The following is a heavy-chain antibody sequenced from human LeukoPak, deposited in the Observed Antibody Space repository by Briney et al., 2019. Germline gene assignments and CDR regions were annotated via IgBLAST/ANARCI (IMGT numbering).Heavy chain of an antibody. J-gene: IGHJ4*02. CDR2: INSDGSST. CDR1: GFIFSNYW. CDR3: ARFNGYYDSFDY. Sequence: GGSVRLSCAASGFIFSNYWMHWVRQAPGKGLVWVSRINSDGSSTSYADSVKGRFTISRDNAKNTLYLQMNSLRAEDTAVYYCARFNGYYDSFDYWGQGTLVTVSS. D-gene: IGHD3-22*01. V-gene: IGHV3-74*01.